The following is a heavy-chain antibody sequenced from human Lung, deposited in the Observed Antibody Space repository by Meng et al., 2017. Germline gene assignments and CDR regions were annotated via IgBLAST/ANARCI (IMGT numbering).Heavy chain of an antibody. V-gene: IGHV3-21*01. D-gene: IGHD2-15*01. CDR3: ARGRVVVAATPSDY. CDR2: ISSSSA. CDR1: GFTFSSYS. J-gene: IGHJ4*02. Sequence: EVQLLESGGGLVTPGGSLRLSCAASGFTFSSYSMNWVRQAPGKGLEWVSSISSSSAYADSVKGRFTISRDNAKNSLYLQMNSLRAEDTAVYYCARGRVVVAATPSDYWGQGTLVTVSS.